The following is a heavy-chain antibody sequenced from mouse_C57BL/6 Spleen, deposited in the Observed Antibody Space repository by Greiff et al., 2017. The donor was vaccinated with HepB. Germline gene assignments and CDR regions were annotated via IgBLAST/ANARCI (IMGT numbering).Heavy chain of an antibody. D-gene: IGHD1-1*01. CDR3: ARDGSSSFAY. J-gene: IGHJ3*01. CDR1: GYSITSGYY. Sequence: DVQLQESGPGLVKPSQSLSLTCSVTGYSITSGYYWNWIRQFPGNKLEWMGYISYDGSNNYNPSLKNRISITRDTSKNQFFLKLNSVTTEDTATYYCARDGSSSFAYWGQGTLVTVSA. V-gene: IGHV3-6*01. CDR2: ISYDGSN.